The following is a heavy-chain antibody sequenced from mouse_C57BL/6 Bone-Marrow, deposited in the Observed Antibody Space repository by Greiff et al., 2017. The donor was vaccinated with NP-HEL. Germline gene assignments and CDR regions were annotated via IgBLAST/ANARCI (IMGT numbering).Heavy chain of an antibody. D-gene: IGHD3-2*02. Sequence: EVKLMESEGGLVQPGSSMKLSCTASGFTFSDYYMAWVRQVPEKGLEWVANINYDGSSTYYLDSLKSRFIISRDNAKNILYLQMSSLKSEDTATYYCARALSPSQAYAMDYWGQGTSVTVSS. CDR2: INYDGSST. V-gene: IGHV5-16*01. CDR3: ARALSPSQAYAMDY. CDR1: GFTFSDYY. J-gene: IGHJ4*01.